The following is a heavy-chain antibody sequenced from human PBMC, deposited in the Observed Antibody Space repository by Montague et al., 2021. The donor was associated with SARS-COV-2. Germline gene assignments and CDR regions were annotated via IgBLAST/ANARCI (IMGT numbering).Heavy chain of an antibody. D-gene: IGHD6-13*01. V-gene: IGHV4-31*03. CDR1: GGSISSGGYY. Sequence: TLSLTCIVSGGSISSGGYYWSWIRQPPGKGLEWIGYIYYSGSTYYNPSLKSRLSISLDTSKNHFSLRLSSVTAADTAVYYCARSVSPSYTSSTFDYWGQGTLVTVSS. CDR2: IYYSGST. CDR3: ARSVSPSYTSSTFDY. J-gene: IGHJ4*02.